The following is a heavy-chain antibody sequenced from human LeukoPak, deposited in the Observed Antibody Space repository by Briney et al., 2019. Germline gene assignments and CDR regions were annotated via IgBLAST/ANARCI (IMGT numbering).Heavy chain of an antibody. V-gene: IGHV3-30-3*01. CDR3: AKERIMTTVTTGRLTEYYFDY. J-gene: IGHJ4*02. Sequence: GGSLRVSCAASGFTFSNYAIHWVRQAPGKGLEWVAVISYDGSNKYYADSVKGRFTISRDNSKNTLYLQMNSLTAEDTAVYYCAKERIMTTVTTGRLTEYYFDYWGQGTLVTVSS. CDR2: ISYDGSNK. D-gene: IGHD4-11*01. CDR1: GFTFSNYA.